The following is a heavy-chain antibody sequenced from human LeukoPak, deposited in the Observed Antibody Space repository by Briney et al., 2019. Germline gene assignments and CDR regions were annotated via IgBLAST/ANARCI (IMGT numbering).Heavy chain of an antibody. D-gene: IGHD6-13*01. CDR1: GGSISSYY. Sequence: PSETLSLTCTVSGGSISSYYWSWIRQPPGKGLEWIGYIYYSESTNYNPSLKSRVTISVDTSKNQFSLKLSSVTAADTAVYYCARGGSSWDEGFDYWGQGTLVTVSS. J-gene: IGHJ4*02. V-gene: IGHV4-59*01. CDR3: ARGGSSWDEGFDY. CDR2: IYYSEST.